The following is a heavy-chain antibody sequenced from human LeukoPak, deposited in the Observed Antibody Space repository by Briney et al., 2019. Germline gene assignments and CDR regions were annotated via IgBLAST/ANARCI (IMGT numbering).Heavy chain of an antibody. CDR2: INHSGST. CDR1: GGSISSYY. CDR3: ASYSGSYYPAY. V-gene: IGHV4-34*01. J-gene: IGHJ4*02. Sequence: SETLSLTCTVSGGSISSYYWSWIRQPPGKGLEWIGEINHSGSTNYNPSLKSRVTISVDTSKNQFSLKLSSVTAADTAVYYCASYSGSYYPAYWGQGTLVTVSS. D-gene: IGHD1-26*01.